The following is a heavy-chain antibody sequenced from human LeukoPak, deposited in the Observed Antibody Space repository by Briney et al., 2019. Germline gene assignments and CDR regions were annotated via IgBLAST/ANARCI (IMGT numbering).Heavy chain of an antibody. D-gene: IGHD2-15*01. CDR1: GFPFSGSG. V-gene: IGHV3-33*06. J-gene: IGHJ4*02. Sequence: GGSLRLSCAASGFPFSGSGMHWVRQAPGKGLEWVAVIWYDGSHQYYADSVKGRFTISRDNSKNTLNLQMNSLRVEDTAVYFCAKDKDTPATAQPQRGYFESWGQGTLVTVSS. CDR3: AKDKDTPATAQPQRGYFES. CDR2: IWYDGSHQ.